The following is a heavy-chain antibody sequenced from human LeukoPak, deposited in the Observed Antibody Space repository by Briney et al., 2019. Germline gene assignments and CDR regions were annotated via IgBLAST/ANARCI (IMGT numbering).Heavy chain of an antibody. Sequence: PSQTLSLTCTVSGGSISSGSYYWSWIRQPAGKGLEWIGRIYTSGSTNYNPSLKSRVTISVDTSKNQFSLKLSSVTAADTAVYYCAREPRGEGAFDIWGQGTMVTVSS. CDR3: AREPRGEGAFDI. D-gene: IGHD3-10*01. CDR2: IYTSGST. J-gene: IGHJ3*02. V-gene: IGHV4-61*02. CDR1: GGSISSGSYY.